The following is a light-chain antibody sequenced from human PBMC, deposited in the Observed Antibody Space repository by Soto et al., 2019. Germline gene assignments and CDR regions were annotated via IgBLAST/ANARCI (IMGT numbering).Light chain of an antibody. J-gene: IGKJ4*01. CDR3: QQRSNWPRT. CDR2: DAS. V-gene: IGKV3-11*01. CDR1: QSVSSF. Sequence: EIVLTQSPATLSLSPGERATLSCRASQSVSSFLAWLQQKPGQAPRLLIYDASNRATDIPSRFSGSGSGTDFTLTINSLETEDSAIYYCQQRSNWPRTFGGGTKVEIK.